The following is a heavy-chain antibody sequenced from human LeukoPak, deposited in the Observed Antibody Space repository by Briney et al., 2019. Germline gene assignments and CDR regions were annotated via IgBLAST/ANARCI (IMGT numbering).Heavy chain of an antibody. V-gene: IGHV3-7*01. CDR2: IKEDGSEI. J-gene: IGHJ4*02. CDR1: GFTFSTYW. Sequence: GGSLRLSCAASGFTFSTYWMSWVRQAPGKGLGWVANIKEDGSEIHHVDSVKGRFTISRDNAKNSLYLQMNSLRAEDTAVYYCARGGYQSIDYWGQGTLVTVSS. CDR3: ARGGYQSIDY. D-gene: IGHD2-2*01.